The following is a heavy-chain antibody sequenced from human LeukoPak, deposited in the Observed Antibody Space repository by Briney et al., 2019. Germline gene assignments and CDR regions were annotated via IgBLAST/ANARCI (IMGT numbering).Heavy chain of an antibody. CDR3: STVEHF. J-gene: IGHJ4*02. CDR2: IDSDGSGT. CDR1: GFTFNAYS. V-gene: IGHV3-74*01. Sequence: GGSLRLSCAASGFTFNAYSMNWARQAPGKGLVWVSRIDSDGSGTSYADSVKGRFTISRDDVKNMLYLQMNSLRVEDTGLYYCSTVEHFWGQGTLVTVS. D-gene: IGHD1/OR15-1a*01.